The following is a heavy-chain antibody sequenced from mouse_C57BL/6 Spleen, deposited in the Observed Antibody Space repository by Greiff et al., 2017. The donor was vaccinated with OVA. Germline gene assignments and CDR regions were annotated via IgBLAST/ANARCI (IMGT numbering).Heavy chain of an antibody. CDR2: ISRGGSYT. J-gene: IGHJ4*01. D-gene: IGHD6-1*01. Sequence: EVKLLESGGDLVKPGGSLKLSCAASGFTFSSYGMSWVRQTPDKRLEWVATISRGGSYTYYPDSVKGRITISRDNATHTPYLQMSSVKSEDKAMDYGAGQPSHLEGNAMDYWGQGTSVTVSS. CDR1: GFTFSSYG. CDR3: AGQPSHLEGNAMDY. V-gene: IGHV5-6*01.